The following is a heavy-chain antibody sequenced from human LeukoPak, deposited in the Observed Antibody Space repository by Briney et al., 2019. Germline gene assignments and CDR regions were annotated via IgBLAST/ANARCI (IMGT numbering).Heavy chain of an antibody. D-gene: IGHD2-15*01. CDR1: GFTFSSYA. V-gene: IGHV3-30*04. CDR2: ISYDGSNK. J-gene: IGHJ4*02. Sequence: GGSLRLSRAASGFTFSSYAMHWVRQAPGKGLGWVAVISYDGSNKYYADSVKGRFTISRDNSKNTLYLQMNSLRAEDTAVYYCARDSGPWYFGAPDYWGQGTLVTVSS. CDR3: ARDSGPWYFGAPDY.